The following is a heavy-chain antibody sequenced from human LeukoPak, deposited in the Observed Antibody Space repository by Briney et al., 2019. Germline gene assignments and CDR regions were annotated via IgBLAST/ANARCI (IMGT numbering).Heavy chain of an antibody. CDR1: GGSTSSGTYY. J-gene: IGHJ4*02. D-gene: IGHD1-26*01. CDR2: IYYTGST. V-gene: IGHV4-39*01. Sequence: PSETLSLTCTVSGGSTSSGTYYWGWIRQPPGKGLEWIGSIYYTGSTYYNPSLKSRVTISVDTSKNRFSLKLSSVTAAGTAVYYCARLGGGSYYEFDYWGQGTLVTVSS. CDR3: ARLGGGSYYEFDY.